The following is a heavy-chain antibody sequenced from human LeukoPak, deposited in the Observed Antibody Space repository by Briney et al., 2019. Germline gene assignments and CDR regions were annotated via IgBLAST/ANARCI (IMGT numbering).Heavy chain of an antibody. J-gene: IGHJ4*02. CDR1: GGSFSGYY. D-gene: IGHD1-14*01. CDR3: ARVYSSLPFDY. CDR2: VNHSGST. Sequence: PSETLSLTCAVYGGSFSGYYWSWIRQPPGKGLEWIGEVNHSGSTNYNPSLKSRVTISVDTSKNQFSLKLSSVTAADTAVYYCARVYSSLPFDYWGQGTLVTVSS. V-gene: IGHV4-34*01.